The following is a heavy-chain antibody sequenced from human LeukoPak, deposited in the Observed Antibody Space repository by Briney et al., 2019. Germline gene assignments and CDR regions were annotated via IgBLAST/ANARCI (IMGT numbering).Heavy chain of an antibody. J-gene: IGHJ4*02. D-gene: IGHD5-24*01. CDR1: GFTFSSYG. V-gene: IGHV3-30*02. CDR2: IRYDGSNK. Sequence: PGGSLRLSCAASGFTFSSYGMHWVRQAPGKGLEWVAFIRYDGSNKYYADSVKGRFTISRDNSKNTLYLQMNSLRAEDTAVYYCAKGMATTSSTFDYWGQGTLVTVSS. CDR3: AKGMATTSSTFDY.